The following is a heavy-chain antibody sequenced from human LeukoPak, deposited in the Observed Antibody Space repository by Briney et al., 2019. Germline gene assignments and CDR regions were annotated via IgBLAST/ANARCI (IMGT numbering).Heavy chain of an antibody. CDR3: AKDLGYAFDF. D-gene: IGHD7-27*01. Sequence: PGGSLRLSCAASGFAFNTYAMGWVRQAPGLGLEWVSSTSGNGVKTYYADSVKGRFTISRDNSKKTLYLQMKSLRAEDTAIYYCAKDLGYAFDFWGQGTLVTVPS. CDR1: GFAFNTYA. J-gene: IGHJ4*02. CDR2: TSGNGVKT. V-gene: IGHV3-23*01.